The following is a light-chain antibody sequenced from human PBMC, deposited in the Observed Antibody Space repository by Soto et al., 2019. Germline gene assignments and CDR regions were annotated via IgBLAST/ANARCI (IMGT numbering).Light chain of an antibody. Sequence: EIVLTQSPGTLSLSPGERASLSCRASQSVNNDYLAWYQQKPGQAPRLIIYGASTRATGIPDRFSGSGSGTDFTLTITRLESEDFAVYFCQQYGDSRTFGQGTKVDIK. J-gene: IGKJ1*01. CDR1: QSVNNDY. V-gene: IGKV3-20*01. CDR2: GAS. CDR3: QQYGDSRT.